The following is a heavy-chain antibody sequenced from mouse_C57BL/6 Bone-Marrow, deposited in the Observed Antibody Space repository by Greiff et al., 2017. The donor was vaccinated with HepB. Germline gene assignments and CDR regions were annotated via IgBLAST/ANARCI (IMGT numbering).Heavy chain of an antibody. CDR1: GYTFTSYW. V-gene: IGHV1-64*01. D-gene: IGHD1-1*01. CDR3: ASSPYYYGRSFFDY. Sequence: QVHVKQPGAELVKPGASVKLSCKASGYTFTSYWMHWVKQRPGQGLEWIGMIHPNSGSTNYNEKFKSKATLTVDKSSSTAYMQLSSLTSEDSAVYYCASSPYYYGRSFFDYWGQGTTLTVSS. J-gene: IGHJ2*01. CDR2: IHPNSGST.